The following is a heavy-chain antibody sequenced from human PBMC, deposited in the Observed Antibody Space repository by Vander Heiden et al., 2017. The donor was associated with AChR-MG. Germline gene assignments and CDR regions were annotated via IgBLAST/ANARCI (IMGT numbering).Heavy chain of an antibody. CDR3: AREATGWPSTPDNFDI. CDR2: ISSSGSPI. J-gene: IGHJ3*02. CDR1: GFTFNIYE. D-gene: IGHD6-19*01. Sequence: EVQLVESGGGLVQSGGSLRLPCGASGFTFNIYEMNWVRQAPGKGLEWLSYISSSGSPIYYADSVKGRFTISRDNAKNSLFLQMNNLRVEDTAIYYCAREATGWPSTPDNFDIWGQGTLVTVSS. V-gene: IGHV3-48*03.